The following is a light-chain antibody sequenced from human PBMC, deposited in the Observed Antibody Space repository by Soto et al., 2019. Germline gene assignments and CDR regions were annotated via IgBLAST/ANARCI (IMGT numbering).Light chain of an antibody. CDR1: QSISNL. J-gene: IGKJ5*01. CDR2: GAS. CDR3: QQYYDWPIT. V-gene: IGKV3-15*01. Sequence: EIVMTQSPATLSVSPGERATLYCGASQSISNLLAWYQQKPGQAPRLLMYGASTRATGFPDRFSGSGSGTEFTLTISSLHSEDFAVYYCQQYYDWPITFGQGTRLDIK.